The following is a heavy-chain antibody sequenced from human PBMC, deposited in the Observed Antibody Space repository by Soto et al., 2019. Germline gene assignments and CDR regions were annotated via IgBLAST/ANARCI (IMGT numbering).Heavy chain of an antibody. Sequence: SETLSLTCAVYGGSFSGYYWSWIRQPPGKGLEWIGEINHSGSTNYNPSLKSRVTISVDTSKNQFSLKLSSVTAADTAVYYCATSPGWLGEGSGGLDVWGLGATVTVSS. CDR2: INHSGST. CDR3: ATSPGWLGEGSGGLDV. J-gene: IGHJ6*02. D-gene: IGHD3-10*01. CDR1: GGSFSGYY. V-gene: IGHV4-34*01.